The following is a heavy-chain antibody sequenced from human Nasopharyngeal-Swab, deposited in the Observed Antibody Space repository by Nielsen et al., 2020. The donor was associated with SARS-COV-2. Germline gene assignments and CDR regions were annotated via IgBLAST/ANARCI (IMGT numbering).Heavy chain of an antibody. Sequence: GESLKISCAASGFTFRSYAISWVRQAPGKGLEWVSVISGSDHTTYYADSVKGRFTISRGNSKNTVYLQMNSLRAEDTAVYYCARADGYNYRGFDYWGQGTLVTVSS. V-gene: IGHV3-23*01. J-gene: IGHJ4*02. CDR3: ARADGYNYRGFDY. CDR2: ISGSDHTT. D-gene: IGHD5-24*01. CDR1: GFTFRSYA.